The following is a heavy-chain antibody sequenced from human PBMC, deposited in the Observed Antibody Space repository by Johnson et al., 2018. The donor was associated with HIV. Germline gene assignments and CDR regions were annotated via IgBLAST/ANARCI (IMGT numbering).Heavy chain of an antibody. CDR3: AKGASSSDHGAFDI. J-gene: IGHJ3*02. D-gene: IGHD6-6*01. CDR2: ISWDGGST. Sequence: VQLVESGGGLVQPGGSLRLSCAASGFTFSSYWMSWVRQAPGKGLEWVSLISWDGGSTYYADSVKGRFTISRDNSKNSLYLQMNSLRTEDTALYYCAKGASSSDHGAFDIWGQGTMVTVSS. CDR1: GFTFSSYW. V-gene: IGHV3-43*02.